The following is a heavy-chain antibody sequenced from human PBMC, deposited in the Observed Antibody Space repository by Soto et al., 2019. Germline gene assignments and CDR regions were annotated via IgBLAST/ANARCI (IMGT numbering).Heavy chain of an antibody. CDR1: GGSISSSNW. D-gene: IGHD6-19*01. CDR2: IHHSGRT. Sequence: QVQLQESCPGLVNPSGTLSLTFAVSGGSISSSNWWSWVRQSPGKGLELIGEIHHSGRTNYNPSLKSRVTISLDKSKNQFSLKLTAVTAADTAVYYCARDPGYNTGGNWFDPWGQGILVTVSS. J-gene: IGHJ5*02. CDR3: ARDPGYNTGGNWFDP. V-gene: IGHV4-4*02.